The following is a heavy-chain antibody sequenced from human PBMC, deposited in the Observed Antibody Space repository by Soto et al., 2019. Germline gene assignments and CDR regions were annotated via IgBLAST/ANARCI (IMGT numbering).Heavy chain of an antibody. D-gene: IGHD3-10*01. V-gene: IGHV6-1*01. J-gene: IGHJ6*02. CDR1: GDSVSSNSAA. CDR3: ARGLHYYASGSPSYGMDV. CDR2: TYYRSKWYN. Sequence: SQTLSLTCAISGDSVSSNSAAWNWIRQSPSRGLEWLGRTYYRSKWYNYYAVSVESRITINPDPSKNQFSLQLNSVTPEDTAIYYCARGLHYYASGSPSYGMDVWGQGTTVTVSS.